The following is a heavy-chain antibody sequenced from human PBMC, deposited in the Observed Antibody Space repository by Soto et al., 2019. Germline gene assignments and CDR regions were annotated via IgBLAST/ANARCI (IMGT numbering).Heavy chain of an antibody. V-gene: IGHV3-21*04. J-gene: IGHJ6*02. D-gene: IGHD2-15*01. Sequence: VGSLRLSCAASGFNFNTYAIHWFRQAPVNGLEWVSSISSSSSYIYYADSVKGRFTISRDNAKNSLYLQMNSLTAEDTAVYYCTRVGYCSGGSCYSDYYYGMDVWGQGTTVTVSS. CDR3: TRVGYCSGGSCYSDYYYGMDV. CDR1: GFNFNTYA. CDR2: ISSSSSYI.